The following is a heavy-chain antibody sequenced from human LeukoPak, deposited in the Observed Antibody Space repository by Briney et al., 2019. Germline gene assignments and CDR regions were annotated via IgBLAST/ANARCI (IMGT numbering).Heavy chain of an antibody. V-gene: IGHV3-53*04. D-gene: IGHD3-10*01. CDR2: IYSGGST. CDR1: GFTVSSNY. Sequence: GGSLRLSCAASGFTVSSNYMSWVRQAPGKGLEWVPVIYSGGSTYYADSVKGRCTISRHNSKNTLYLQMNSLRAEDTAVYYCARDRITMVRGVIGTSDYYYYGMDVWGQGTTVTVSS. CDR3: ARDRITMVRGVIGTSDYYYYGMDV. J-gene: IGHJ6*02.